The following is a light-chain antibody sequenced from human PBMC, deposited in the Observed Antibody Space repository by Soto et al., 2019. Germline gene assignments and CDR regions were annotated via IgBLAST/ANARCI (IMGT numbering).Light chain of an antibody. CDR1: QSVTSDY. CDR2: GAS. Sequence: EVVVTQSPGTLSLSPGERATLSCRASQSVTSDYLAWYQQKPGQSPRLLIYGASNRATAIPDRFSGSGSGTDFTLTISRLEPEDFAVYYCQQSDDSPGTFGQGTKVEIK. CDR3: QQSDDSPGT. J-gene: IGKJ1*01. V-gene: IGKV3-20*01.